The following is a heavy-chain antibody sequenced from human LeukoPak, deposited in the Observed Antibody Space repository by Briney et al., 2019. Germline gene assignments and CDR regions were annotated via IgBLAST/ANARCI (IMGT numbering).Heavy chain of an antibody. J-gene: IGHJ4*02. D-gene: IGHD4-17*01. Sequence: GGSLRLSRAASGFTVSSNYMSWVRQAPGKGLECVSVIYSGDSTYYADSVKGRFTISRDNSKNTLYLQMNSLRAEDTAVYYCARVTVTTTSDYSDYWGQGTLVTVSS. CDR1: GFTVSSNY. V-gene: IGHV3-53*01. CDR3: ARVTVTTTSDYSDY. CDR2: IYSGDST.